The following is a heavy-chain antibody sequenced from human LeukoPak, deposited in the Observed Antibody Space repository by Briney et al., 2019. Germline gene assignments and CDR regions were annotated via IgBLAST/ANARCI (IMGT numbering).Heavy chain of an antibody. J-gene: IGHJ4*02. CDR2: INANSGGT. V-gene: IGHV1-2*06. D-gene: IGHD3-10*01. CDR3: ARDFSLWFDY. Sequence: ASVKVSCKTSGDRFTGYYLHWVRQAPGQGLEWMGRINANSGGTDYAEKFQGRVTMTRDTSIGTAYMEVSRLIYDDTAVYYCARDFSLWFDYWGQGTLVTASS. CDR1: GDRFTGYY.